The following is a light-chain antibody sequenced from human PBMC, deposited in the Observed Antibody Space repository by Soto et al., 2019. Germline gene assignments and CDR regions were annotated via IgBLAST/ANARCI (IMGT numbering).Light chain of an antibody. J-gene: IGKJ4*01. CDR1: QSVTDF. CDR3: QQRSKWPLT. CDR2: DAS. V-gene: IGKV3-11*01. Sequence: IVVTKSAFTLSLSPGERATLSCRASQSVTDFLAWYQQKPGQAPRLLIYDASNRATGIPARFSGSGSGTDFTLTISSLEPEDFAVYYCQQRSKWPLTFGGGTKVDIK.